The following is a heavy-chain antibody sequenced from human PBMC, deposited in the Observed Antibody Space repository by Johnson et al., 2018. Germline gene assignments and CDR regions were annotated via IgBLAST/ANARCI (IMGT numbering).Heavy chain of an antibody. CDR3: AIDMGSYDGFDI. CDR1: GVTISSNA. V-gene: IGHV1-69*01. CDR2: IIPIFGTT. J-gene: IGHJ3*02. Sequence: QVQLVESGAEVKKPGSSVKVSCMASGVTISSNAISWVRQAPGQGLEWLGVIIPIFGTTFYAQQLHGRVTIIADESTNTASMELSSLRSEDPALYYCAIDMGSYDGFDIWGQGTRGTVFS. D-gene: IGHD3-10*01.